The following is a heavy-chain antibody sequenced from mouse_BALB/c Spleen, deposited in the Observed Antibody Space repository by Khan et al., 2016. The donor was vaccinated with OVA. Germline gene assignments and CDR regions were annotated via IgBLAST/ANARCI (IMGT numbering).Heavy chain of an antibody. CDR1: GFTFSSYA. CDR2: INSGGST. Sequence: EVKLMESGGGLVKPGGSLKLSCAASGFTFSSYAVSWIRQTPEKRLEWVASINSGGSTYYPDSVKGRFTISRDDARNIQYLQMSSLRSEDTAMYYCTRLVDYWGQGTSVTVSS. J-gene: IGHJ4*01. CDR3: TRLVDY. V-gene: IGHV5-6-5*01.